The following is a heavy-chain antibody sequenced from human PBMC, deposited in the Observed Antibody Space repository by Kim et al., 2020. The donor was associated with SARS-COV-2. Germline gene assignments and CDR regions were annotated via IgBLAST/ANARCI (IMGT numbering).Heavy chain of an antibody. D-gene: IGHD2-15*01. J-gene: IGHJ4*02. CDR3: AILGYCSGGSCPLNHAY. V-gene: IGHV3-21*01. CDR2: ISSSSSYI. CDR1: GFTFSSYS. Sequence: GGSLRLSCAASGFTFSSYSMNWVRQAPGKGLEWVSSISSSSSYIYYADSVKGRFTISRDNAKNSLYLQMNSLRAEDTAVYYCAILGYCSGGSCPLNHAYWGQGTLVTVSS.